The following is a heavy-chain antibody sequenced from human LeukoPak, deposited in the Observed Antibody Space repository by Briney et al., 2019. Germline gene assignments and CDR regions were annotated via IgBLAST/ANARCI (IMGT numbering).Heavy chain of an antibody. CDR2: VYSGGSS. D-gene: IGHD5-24*01. CDR3: ARHSTMASGPFDI. J-gene: IGHJ3*02. V-gene: IGHV3-53*01. Sequence: PGGSLRLSCAASGFTVTTNYMSWVRQAPGKGLEWVSVVYSGGSSYYAESVQGRFTISRDNSKNTLYLQIHSLRAEDTAVYYCARHSTMASGPFDIWGQGTVVTVSS. CDR1: GFTVTTNY.